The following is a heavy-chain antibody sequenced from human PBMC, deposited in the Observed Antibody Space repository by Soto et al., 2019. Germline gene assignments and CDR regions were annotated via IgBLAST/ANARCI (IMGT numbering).Heavy chain of an antibody. CDR1: GYIFISYY. CDR3: ARLYCAGDCSIIPADYYYGMDV. V-gene: IGHV1-46*01. J-gene: IGHJ6*02. Sequence: QVQLVQSGAEVKKPGSSVKVSCKASGYIFISYYIHWVRQAPGQGLEWMGIINPGGGSTSYAEKFQGRVTMTRDTSTSTVYMELGSLRSEDTAVYYCARLYCAGDCSIIPADYYYGMDVWGQGTTVTVSS. D-gene: IGHD2-21*02. CDR2: INPGGGST.